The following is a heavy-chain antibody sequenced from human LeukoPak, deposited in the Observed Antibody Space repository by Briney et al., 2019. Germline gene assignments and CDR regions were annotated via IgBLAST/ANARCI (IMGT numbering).Heavy chain of an antibody. CDR1: GFTFSSHS. CDR2: IGSSSSTM. D-gene: IGHD6-19*01. J-gene: IGHJ5*02. V-gene: IGHV3-48*01. Sequence: GRSLRLSCAASGFTFSSHSMNWVRQAPGKGLEWVSYIGSSSSTMYYADSVKGRFTISRDNAKNSLYLQMNSLRAEDTAVYYCAKCSTSAYTTGWCNWIDPWGQGTLVTVSS. CDR3: AKCSTSAYTTGWCNWIDP.